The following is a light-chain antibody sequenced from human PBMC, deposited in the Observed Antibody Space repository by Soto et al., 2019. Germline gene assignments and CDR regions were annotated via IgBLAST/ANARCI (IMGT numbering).Light chain of an antibody. CDR1: SSNIGAGYD. CDR3: QSYDSSLSGSRV. V-gene: IGLV1-40*01. J-gene: IGLJ3*02. CDR2: GNS. Sequence: QSVLTQPPSVSGAPGQRVTISCTGSSSNIGAGYDVHWYQQLPGTAPKLLIYGNSNRPSGVPDRVSGSKSGTSASLAITGLQAEDEADYYCQSYDSSLSGSRVFGGGTQVTVL.